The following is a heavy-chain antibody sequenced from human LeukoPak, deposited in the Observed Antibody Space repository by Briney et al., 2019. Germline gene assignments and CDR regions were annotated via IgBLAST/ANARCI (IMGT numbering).Heavy chain of an antibody. CDR1: GGSISSYY. D-gene: IGHD3-10*01. Sequence: SETLSLTCTVSGGSISSYYWSWIRQPPGKGLEWIGYIYYSGSTNYNPSLKSRVTISVDTSKNQFSLKLSSVTAADTAVYYCARRSGYYYGMDVWGQGTTVTVSS. CDR2: IYYSGST. CDR3: ARRSGYYYGMDV. V-gene: IGHV4-59*08. J-gene: IGHJ6*02.